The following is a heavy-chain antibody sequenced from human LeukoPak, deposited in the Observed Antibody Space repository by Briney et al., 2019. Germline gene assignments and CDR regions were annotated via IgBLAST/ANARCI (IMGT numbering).Heavy chain of an antibody. D-gene: IGHD3-10*01. V-gene: IGHV3-23*01. J-gene: IGHJ5*02. CDR2: ISGSGGST. CDR1: GFTFSSYA. Sequence: GGSLRLSCAASGFTFSSYAMSWVRQAPGKGLEWVSAISGSGGSTYYADSVKGRFTISRDNSKNMLYVRMNSLGSEDTAVYFCAKGRDPTTWYGSWIDRWGQGTLVTVSS. CDR3: AKGRDPTTWYGSWIDR.